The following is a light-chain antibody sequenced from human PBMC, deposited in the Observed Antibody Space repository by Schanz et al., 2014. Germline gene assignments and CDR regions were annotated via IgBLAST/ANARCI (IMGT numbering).Light chain of an antibody. CDR3: QQYAESPRYT. V-gene: IGKV3-20*01. J-gene: IGKJ2*01. CDR2: DAS. Sequence: EIVLTQSPGTLSLSPGERATLSCRASQSVSSSYLAWYQQKPGQAPRLLIYDASNRAPGIPDRFSGSGSGTEFTLSITRLEPEDFAVYYCQQYAESPRYTFGQGTKLEIK. CDR1: QSVSSSY.